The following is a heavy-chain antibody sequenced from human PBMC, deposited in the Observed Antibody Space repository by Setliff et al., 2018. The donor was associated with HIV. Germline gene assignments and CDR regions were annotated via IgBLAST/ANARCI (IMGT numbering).Heavy chain of an antibody. J-gene: IGHJ6*02. D-gene: IGHD3-10*01. V-gene: IGHV3-23*01. CDR2: ISDSGDNT. CDR1: GFSFSSNW. Sequence: GGSLRLSCAGSGFSFSSNWIHWVRQAPERGLEWVSAISDSGDNTNYADSVKGRFTISRDNSKNTLYLQMNSLRAEDTAVYYCARSVIGYYYYGMDVWGQGTLVTVSS. CDR3: ARSVIGYYYYGMDV.